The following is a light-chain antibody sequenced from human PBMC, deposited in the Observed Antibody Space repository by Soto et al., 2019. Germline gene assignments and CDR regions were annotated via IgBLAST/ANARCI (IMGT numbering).Light chain of an antibody. J-gene: IGKJ5*01. V-gene: IGKV1-6*01. Sequence: AIQMTQSPSSLSASLGDRVTITCRASQSIRNGLGWYQQKPGKAPKLLIYAASSLQSGVPSRFSGSGSGTDVTLTISSLQPEDVATYYCQQSYSTLAMTFGQGTRLEIK. CDR3: QQSYSTLAMT. CDR2: AAS. CDR1: QSIRNG.